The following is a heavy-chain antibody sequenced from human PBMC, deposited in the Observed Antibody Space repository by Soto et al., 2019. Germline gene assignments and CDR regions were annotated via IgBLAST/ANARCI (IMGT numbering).Heavy chain of an antibody. CDR2: MNPNSGNT. Sequence: QVQLVQSGAEVKKPGASVKVSCKASGYTFTSYDINWVRQATGQGLERMGWMNPNSGNTGYAQKFQGRVTMTRNTSISTAYMELSSLRSEDTAVYYCARGRVSGWYPSRPYGMDVWGQGTTVTVSS. CDR3: ARGRVSGWYPSRPYGMDV. D-gene: IGHD6-19*01. CDR1: GYTFTSYD. J-gene: IGHJ6*02. V-gene: IGHV1-8*01.